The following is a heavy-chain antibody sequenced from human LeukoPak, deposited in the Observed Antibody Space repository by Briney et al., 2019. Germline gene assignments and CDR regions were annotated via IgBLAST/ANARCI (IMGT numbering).Heavy chain of an antibody. J-gene: IGHJ4*02. CDR2: MYSSGST. CDR1: GGSISSYY. V-gene: IGHV4-59*12. CDR3: ARPDYAGPFDY. D-gene: IGHD4-23*01. Sequence: PSETLSLTCTVSGGSISSYYWSWIRQPPGKGLEWIGNMYSSGSTYYNPSLESRVTISVDTSKSQCSLKLTSATAADTAVYYCARPDYAGPFDYWGQGTLVTVSS.